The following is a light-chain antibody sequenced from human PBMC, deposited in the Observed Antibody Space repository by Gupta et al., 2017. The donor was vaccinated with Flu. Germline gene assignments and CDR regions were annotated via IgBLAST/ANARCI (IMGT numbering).Light chain of an antibody. Sequence: SYILTQPPSVSVAAGQTASLTCGGDNIAIKSVHWYQQKPGQAPLLVVYDDADRPSGIPERFSASNSGDTATLTISRVEAGDEADYYCQVWDRSSDHHVVFGGGTKVTVL. V-gene: IGLV3-21*02. CDR3: QVWDRSSDHHVV. CDR1: NIAIKS. CDR2: DDA. J-gene: IGLJ2*01.